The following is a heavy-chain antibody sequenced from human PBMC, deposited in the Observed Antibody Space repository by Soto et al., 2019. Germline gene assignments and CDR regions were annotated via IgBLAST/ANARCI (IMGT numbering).Heavy chain of an antibody. J-gene: IGHJ4*02. D-gene: IGHD1-26*01. CDR1: GGSITNSDW. V-gene: IGHV4-4*02. CDR2: IYHAGST. CDR3: ARGPPIVGNTRPLES. Sequence: SETLSLTCTVSGGSITNSDWWSWVRLPPAKGLEWIGDIYHAGSTKYNPSLERRVTMSVDTSNNQFGLTLTSVTAADTAVYFCARGPPIVGNTRPLESWGQGTLVTVSS.